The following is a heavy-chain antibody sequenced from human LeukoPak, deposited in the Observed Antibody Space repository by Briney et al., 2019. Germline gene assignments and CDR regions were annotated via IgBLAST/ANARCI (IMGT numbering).Heavy chain of an antibody. D-gene: IGHD2-21*01. CDR3: ASGDSIDY. CDR1: GGSISIGGYY. V-gene: IGHV4-31*03. J-gene: IGHJ4*02. Sequence: SQTLSLTCPVSGGSISIGGYYWGWIREHPGKGLEWIGYIYYSGSTYYNPSLKSRVTISVDTSKNQFSLKLSSVTAADTAVYYCASGDSIDYWGQGTLVTVSS. CDR2: IYYSGST.